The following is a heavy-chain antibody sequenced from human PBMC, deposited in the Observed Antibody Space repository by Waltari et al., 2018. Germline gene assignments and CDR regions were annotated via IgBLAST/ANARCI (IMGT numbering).Heavy chain of an antibody. Sequence: EVQVVETGGDLVQLGGSLRLSCAASGFTFSNYEMNWVRQAQGKGLECVSYISNSGSTVYYADSVKGRFTISRDNAKNSLYLEMNNLRAEDTAVYYCARPSTEYYYYYYYMDVWGKGTTVTVS. CDR1: GFTFSNYE. J-gene: IGHJ6*03. CDR3: ARPSTEYYYYYYYMDV. CDR2: ISNSGSTV. V-gene: IGHV3-48*03.